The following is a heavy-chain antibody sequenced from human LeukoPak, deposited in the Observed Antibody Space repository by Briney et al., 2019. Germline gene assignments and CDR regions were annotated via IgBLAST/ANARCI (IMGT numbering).Heavy chain of an antibody. Sequence: GGSLRLSCVASGFTFSRHGMNWVRQAPGKGLEWVSGISPSGDIKYYVDSVRGRFTVSRDNSKNTLYLQINSLRDEDTAVYYCAKDDAWLQYNDWGQGTLVTVSS. CDR3: AKDDAWLQYND. CDR2: ISPSGDIK. D-gene: IGHD5-24*01. J-gene: IGHJ4*02. CDR1: GFTFSRHG. V-gene: IGHV3-23*01.